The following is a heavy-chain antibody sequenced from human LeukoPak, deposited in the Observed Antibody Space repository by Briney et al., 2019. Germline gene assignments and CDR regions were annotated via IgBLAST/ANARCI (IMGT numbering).Heavy chain of an antibody. CDR3: ARGDYYDSSGYYYH. CDR1: GGSICSGDYY. CDR2: IYYSGST. Sequence: PSETLSLTCTVSGGSICSGDYYWSWIRQPPGKGLEWIGFIYYSGSTSYNPSLKSRVTISLDTSKNYFSLKLTSVTAADTAMYYCARGDYYDSSGYYYHWGQGTLVTVSS. V-gene: IGHV4-30-4*08. D-gene: IGHD3-22*01. J-gene: IGHJ5*02.